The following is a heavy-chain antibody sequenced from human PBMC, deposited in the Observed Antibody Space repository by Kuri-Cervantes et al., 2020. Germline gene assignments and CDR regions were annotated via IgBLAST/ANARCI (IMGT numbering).Heavy chain of an antibody. V-gene: IGHV3-7*01. CDR2: IEQDGSEK. CDR1: GFTFSSYW. CDR3: ARSGDYVAYDAFDI. J-gene: IGHJ3*02. D-gene: IGHD4-17*01. Sequence: GGSLRLSCAASGFTFSSYWMSWVRQAPGKGLEWVANIEQDGSEKYYVDSVKGRFTISRDNAKNSLYLQMNSLRAEDTAVYYCARSGDYVAYDAFDIWGQGTMVTVSS.